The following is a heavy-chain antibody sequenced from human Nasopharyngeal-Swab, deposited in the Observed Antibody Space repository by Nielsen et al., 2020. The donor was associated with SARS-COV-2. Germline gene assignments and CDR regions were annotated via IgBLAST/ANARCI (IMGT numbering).Heavy chain of an antibody. CDR3: AKGPHHYYGSGSYYPAFDI. J-gene: IGHJ3*02. CDR2: ISYDGSNK. V-gene: IGHV3-30*18. Sequence: WIGQRQGKGLEWVAVISYDGSNKYYADYVKGRFTISRDNSKNTLYLQMNSLRAEDTAVYYCAKGPHHYYGSGSYYPAFDIWGQGTMVTVSS. D-gene: IGHD3-10*01.